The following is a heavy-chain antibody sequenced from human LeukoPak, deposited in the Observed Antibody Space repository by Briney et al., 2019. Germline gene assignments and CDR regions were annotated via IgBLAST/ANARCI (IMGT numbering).Heavy chain of an antibody. V-gene: IGHV1-46*01. CDR1: GYTFTSYY. CDR2: INPSGGST. J-gene: IGHJ3*02. Sequence: ASVKVSCKASGYTFTSYYMHWVRQAPGQGLEWMGIINPSGGSTSYAQKFQGRVTMTRDTSTSTVYMELSSLRSEDTAVCYCARKSRFFGAFDIWGQGTMVTVSS. CDR3: ARKSRFFGAFDI. D-gene: IGHD3-3*01.